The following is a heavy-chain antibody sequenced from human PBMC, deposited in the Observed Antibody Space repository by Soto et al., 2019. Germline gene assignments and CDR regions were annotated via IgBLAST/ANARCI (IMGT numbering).Heavy chain of an antibody. D-gene: IGHD2-2*01. CDR2: ISYDGSNK. Sequence: QVQLVESGGGVVQPGRSLRLSCAASGFTFSSYAMHWVRQAPGKGLEWVAVISYDGSNKYYADSVKGRFTISRDNSKNTLYLQMNSLRAEDTAVYYCARAQPMKWSTKDIVVVPAAMSSGYTFDYWGQGTLVTVSS. J-gene: IGHJ4*02. CDR1: GFTFSSYA. V-gene: IGHV3-30-3*01. CDR3: ARAQPMKWSTKDIVVVPAAMSSGYTFDY.